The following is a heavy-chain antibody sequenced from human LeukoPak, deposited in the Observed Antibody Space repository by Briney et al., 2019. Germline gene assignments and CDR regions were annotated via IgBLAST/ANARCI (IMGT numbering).Heavy chain of an antibody. J-gene: IGHJ6*03. V-gene: IGHV3-43*01. D-gene: IGHD3-10*01. Sequence: GGSLRLSCAASGFTFSSYSMNWVRQAPGKGLEWVSLISWDGGSTYYADSVKGRFTISRDNSKNSLYLQMNSLRTEDTALYYCAKDMVHSYMDVWGKGTTVTVSS. CDR1: GFTFSSYS. CDR2: ISWDGGST. CDR3: AKDMVHSYMDV.